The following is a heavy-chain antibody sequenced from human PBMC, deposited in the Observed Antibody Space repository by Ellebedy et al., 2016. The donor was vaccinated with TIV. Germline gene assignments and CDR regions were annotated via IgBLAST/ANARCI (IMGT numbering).Heavy chain of an antibody. J-gene: IGHJ4*02. V-gene: IGHV3-48*01. CDR2: ISGRSNII. CDR3: ARDFGDFPRTAVPYY. CDR1: GFTFSSSS. D-gene: IGHD2-21*02. Sequence: GGSLRLXXAASGFTFSSSSMNWVRQAPGKGLEWLSYISGRSNIIYYADSVRGRFTISRDNAKNSLYLQMNSLRVEDTGVYYCARDFGDFPRTAVPYYWGQGTLVTVSS.